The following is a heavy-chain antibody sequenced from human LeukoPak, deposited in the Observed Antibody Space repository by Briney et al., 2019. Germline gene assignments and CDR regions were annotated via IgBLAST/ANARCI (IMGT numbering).Heavy chain of an antibody. CDR3: ASYDFWSGSFDY. CDR1: GGSISSSSYY. CDR2: IYYSGST. D-gene: IGHD3-3*01. Sequence: SETLSLTCTVSGGSISSSSYYWGWIRQPPGKGLEWIGSIYYSGSTNYNPSLKSRVTISVDTSKNQFSLKLSSVTAADTAVYYCASYDFWSGSFDYWGQGTLVTVSS. J-gene: IGHJ4*02. V-gene: IGHV4-39*07.